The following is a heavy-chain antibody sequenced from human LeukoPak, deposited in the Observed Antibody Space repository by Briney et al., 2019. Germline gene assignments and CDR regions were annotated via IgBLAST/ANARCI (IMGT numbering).Heavy chain of an antibody. V-gene: IGHV4-34*01. CDR2: INHSGST. D-gene: IGHD2-2*01. CDR1: GGSFSGYY. CDR3: ASLECSSTSGSTFDY. J-gene: IGHJ4*02. Sequence: SETLSLTCAVYGGSFSGYYWSWIRQPPGKGLEWIGEINHSGSTNYNPSLKSRVTISVDTSKNQFSLKLSSVTAADTAVYYCASLECSSTSGSTFDYWGQGTLVTVSS.